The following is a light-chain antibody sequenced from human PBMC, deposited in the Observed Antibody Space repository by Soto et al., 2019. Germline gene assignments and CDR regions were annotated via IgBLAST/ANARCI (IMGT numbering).Light chain of an antibody. V-gene: IGKV1-39*01. CDR1: QSIASN. Sequence: DIQMTQSPSSLSASVGDRVTITCRASQSIASNLNWYQQKPGKVPKLLIYSASSLQSGVPSRFSGSGSGTDFTLTIISLQPEDFASYYCHQSSTSRAFGPGPRVDI. J-gene: IGKJ3*01. CDR2: SAS. CDR3: HQSSTSRA.